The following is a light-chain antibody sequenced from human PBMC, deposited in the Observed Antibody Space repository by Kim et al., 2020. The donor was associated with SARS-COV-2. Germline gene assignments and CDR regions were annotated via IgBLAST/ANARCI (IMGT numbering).Light chain of an antibody. V-gene: IGKV1-39*01. CDR3: QQSYSTPFT. CDR1: QSISSH. CDR2: AAS. J-gene: IGKJ3*01. Sequence: DIQMTQSPSSLSASVGDRVTITCRTTQSISSHLNWYQQKPGRAPKLLISAASTVQGGVPSRFSGSGSETDFTLTISSLQPEDFATYFCQQSYSTPFTFGPGTKVDIK.